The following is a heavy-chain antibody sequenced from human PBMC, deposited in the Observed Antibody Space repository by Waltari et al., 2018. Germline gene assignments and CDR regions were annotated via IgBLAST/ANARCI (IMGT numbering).Heavy chain of an antibody. CDR1: GGSISSYY. Sequence: QVQLQESGPGLVKPSETLSLTCTVSGGSISSYYWSWIRQPPGKGLEWIGYIYYSGSTNYNPSRKSRVTISVDTSKNQFSLKLSAVTAADTAVYYCARVTGAYCSSTSCYGGYYYYYMDVWGKGTTVTVSS. CDR2: IYYSGST. D-gene: IGHD2-2*01. V-gene: IGHV4-59*01. J-gene: IGHJ6*03. CDR3: ARVTGAYCSSTSCYGGYYYYYMDV.